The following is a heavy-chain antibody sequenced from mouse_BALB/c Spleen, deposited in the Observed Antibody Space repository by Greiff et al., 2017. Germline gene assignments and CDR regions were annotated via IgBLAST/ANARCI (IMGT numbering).Heavy chain of an antibody. CDR1: GYTFTDYW. V-gene: IGHV1-69*01. D-gene: IGHD1-1*01. J-gene: IGHJ4*01. CDR3: ARSTTVVGGDYAMDD. Sequence: QVQLQQPGAELVMPGASVKMSCKASGYTFTDYWMHWVKQRPGQGLEWIGAIDTSDSYTSYNQKFKGKATLTVDESSSTAYMQLSSLTSEDSAVYYCARSTTVVGGDYAMDDWGQGTSVTVSS. CDR2: IDTSDSYT.